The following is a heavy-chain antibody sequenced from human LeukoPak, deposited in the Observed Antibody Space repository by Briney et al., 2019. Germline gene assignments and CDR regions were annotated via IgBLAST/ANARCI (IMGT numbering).Heavy chain of an antibody. CDR2: IIPIFGIA. Sequence: SVKVSCKASGGTFSSYAISWVRQAPGQGLEWMGRIIPIFGIANYAQKFQGRVTITADKSTSTAYMELSSLRSEDTAVYYCARWVSGSYCVDYWGQGTLVTVSS. CDR1: GGTFSSYA. V-gene: IGHV1-69*04. D-gene: IGHD1-26*01. J-gene: IGHJ4*02. CDR3: ARWVSGSYCVDY.